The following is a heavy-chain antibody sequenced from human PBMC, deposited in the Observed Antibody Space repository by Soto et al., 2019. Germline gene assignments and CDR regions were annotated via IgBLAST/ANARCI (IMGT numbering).Heavy chain of an antibody. J-gene: IGHJ5*02. Sequence: QTLSLICAISGDSVSSNSAAWNWIRHSPSRGLEWLGRTYYRSNWSNDYAISVKSRITIKPDTSKNQFSLRLYSVTPEDTAVYYCARGGQQPILNWFDPWGQGTLVTVSS. CDR3: ARGGQQPILNWFDP. CDR2: TYYRSNWSN. V-gene: IGHV6-1*01. CDR1: GDSVSSNSAA. D-gene: IGHD6-13*01.